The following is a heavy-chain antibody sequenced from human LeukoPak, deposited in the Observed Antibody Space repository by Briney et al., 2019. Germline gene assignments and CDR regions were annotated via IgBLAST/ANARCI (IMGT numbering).Heavy chain of an antibody. CDR3: ARMYYDFWSGYSTFDP. Sequence: ASVKVSCKASGYTFTSYGISWVRQAPGQGLEWMGWISAYNGNANYAQKLQGRVTMTTDTSTSTAYMELRSPRSDDTAVYYCARMYYDFWSGYSTFDPWGQGTLVTVSS. CDR2: ISAYNGNA. CDR1: GYTFTSYG. V-gene: IGHV1-18*01. D-gene: IGHD3-3*01. J-gene: IGHJ5*02.